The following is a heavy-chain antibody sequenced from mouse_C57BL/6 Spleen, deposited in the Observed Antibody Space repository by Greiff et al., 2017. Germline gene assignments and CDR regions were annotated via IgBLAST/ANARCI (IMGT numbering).Heavy chain of an antibody. CDR1: GFSLTSYA. CDR2: IWTGGGT. D-gene: IGHD1-1*01. J-gene: IGHJ4*01. CDR3: ARSDYYGSSYVNYAMDY. Sequence: VKLVESGPGLVAPSQSLSITCTVSGFSLTSYAISWVRQPPGKGLEWLGVIWTGGGTNYNSALKSRLSISKDNSKSQVFLKMNSLQTDDTARYYCARSDYYGSSYVNYAMDYWGQGTSVTVSS. V-gene: IGHV2-9-1*01.